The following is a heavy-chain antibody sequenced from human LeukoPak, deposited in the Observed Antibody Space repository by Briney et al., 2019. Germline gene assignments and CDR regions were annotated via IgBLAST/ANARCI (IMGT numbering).Heavy chain of an antibody. CDR3: ARGSGSYYYYGMDV. CDR2: INPNSGGT. J-gene: IGHJ6*02. V-gene: IGHV1-2*04. CDR1: GYTFTGYY. Sequence: ASVKVSCKASGYTFTGYYMHWVRQAPGQGLEWMGWINPNSGGTNYAQKFQGWVTMTRDTSISTAYMELSRLRSDDTAVYYCARGSGSYYYYGMDVWGQGTTVTVSS. D-gene: IGHD1-26*01.